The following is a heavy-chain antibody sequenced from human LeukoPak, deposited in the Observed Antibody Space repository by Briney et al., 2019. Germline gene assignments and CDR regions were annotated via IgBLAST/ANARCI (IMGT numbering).Heavy chain of an antibody. D-gene: IGHD6-19*01. V-gene: IGHV1-46*01. CDR2: INPSGGST. J-gene: IGHJ6*02. CDR3: ARDSSMGIAVAGTTKYYYYGMDV. Sequence: GASVKVSCKASGYTFTSYYMHWVRQAPGQGLEWMGMINPSGGSTSYAQKFQGRVTMTRDASTSTVYMELSSLRSEDTAVYYCARDSSMGIAVAGTTKYYYYGMDVWGQGTTVTVSS. CDR1: GYTFTSYY.